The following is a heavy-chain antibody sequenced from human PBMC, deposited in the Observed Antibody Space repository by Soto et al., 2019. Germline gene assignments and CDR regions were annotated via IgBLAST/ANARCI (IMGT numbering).Heavy chain of an antibody. V-gene: IGHV3-30*18. CDR2: ISYDGSGK. CDR1: GFTFGSYS. J-gene: IGHJ4*02. CDR3: AKSDYTDFFFDS. Sequence: GGSLRLSCAASGFTFGSYSMHWVRQAPGKGLEWVAVISYDGSGKEYADSVKGRLTISRDNSKNTVYLQISSLRVEDTSIYFCAKSDYTDFFFDSSGQGTLVTVSS. D-gene: IGHD4-17*01.